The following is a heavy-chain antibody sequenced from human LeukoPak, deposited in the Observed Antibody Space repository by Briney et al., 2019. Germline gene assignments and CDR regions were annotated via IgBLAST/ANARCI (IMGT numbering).Heavy chain of an antibody. J-gene: IGHJ4*02. D-gene: IGHD6-6*01. CDR1: GFTFSSYA. Sequence: GGSLRLSCAASGFTFSSYAMSWVRQAPGKGLEWVSAISGSGGSTYYADSVKGRFTISRDNSKNTLYLQMNSLRAEDTAVYYCALGGSSSPAFDYWGQGTLVTVSS. CDR2: ISGSGGST. CDR3: ALGGSSSPAFDY. V-gene: IGHV3-23*01.